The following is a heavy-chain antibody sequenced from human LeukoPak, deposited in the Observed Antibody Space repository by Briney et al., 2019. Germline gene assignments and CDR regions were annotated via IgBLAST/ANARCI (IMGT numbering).Heavy chain of an antibody. CDR2: MNPNSGAT. CDR1: EYTYASYD. D-gene: IGHD6-19*01. CDR3: ARGTPSGWLGAVY. J-gene: IGHJ4*02. V-gene: IGHV1-8*01. Sequence: ASVKVSCKASEYTYASYDINWVRQATGQGLEWMGWMNPNSGATGYAQKFQGRVTMTRDTSINTAYMELSSLTSEDTAVYYCARGTPSGWLGAVYWGQGTLVTVFS.